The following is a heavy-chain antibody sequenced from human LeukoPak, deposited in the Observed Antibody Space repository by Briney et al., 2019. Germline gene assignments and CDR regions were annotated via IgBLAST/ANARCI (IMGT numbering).Heavy chain of an antibody. CDR2: IKQDGSEK. D-gene: IGHD4-23*01. CDR1: GFTFSSYW. Sequence: PGRSLRLSCAASGFTFSSYWMSWVRQAPGKGLEWVANIKQDGSEKYYVDSVKGRFTISRDNAKNSLYLQMNSLRAEDTAVYYCARDSNSPYGGITDWGQGTLVTVSS. V-gene: IGHV3-7*01. J-gene: IGHJ4*02. CDR3: ARDSNSPYGGITD.